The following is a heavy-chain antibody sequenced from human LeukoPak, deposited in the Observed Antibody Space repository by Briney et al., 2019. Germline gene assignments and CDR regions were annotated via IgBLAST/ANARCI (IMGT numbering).Heavy chain of an antibody. CDR3: AREQYSSSWYY. J-gene: IGHJ4*02. V-gene: IGHV1-2*02. CDR2: INPTSGGT. CDR1: GYIFTAYY. D-gene: IGHD6-13*01. Sequence: ASVKVSCKASGYIFTAYYMHWVRQAPGQGLEWMGWINPTSGGTNYAQKFQGRVTMTRDTSISTAYMELSRLRSDDTAVYYCAREQYSSSWYYWGQGTLVTVSS.